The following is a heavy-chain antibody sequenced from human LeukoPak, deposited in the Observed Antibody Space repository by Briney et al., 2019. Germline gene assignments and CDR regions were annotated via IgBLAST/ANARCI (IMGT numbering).Heavy chain of an antibody. Sequence: SETLSLTCTVSGGSISSYYWSWIRQPPGKGLEWIGYIYYSGSTNYNPPLKSRVTISVDTSKNQFSLKLSSVTAADTAVYYCARHGPYYYDSSGYINRIHYYYYYMDVWGKGTTVTISS. V-gene: IGHV4-59*01. CDR2: IYYSGST. D-gene: IGHD3-22*01. J-gene: IGHJ6*03. CDR3: ARHGPYYYDSSGYINRIHYYYYYMDV. CDR1: GGSISSYY.